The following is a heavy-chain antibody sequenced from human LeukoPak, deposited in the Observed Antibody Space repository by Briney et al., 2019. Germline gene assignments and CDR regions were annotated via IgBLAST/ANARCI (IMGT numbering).Heavy chain of an antibody. J-gene: IGHJ6*02. CDR2: IIPILGIA. CDR3: ARERDDSSGYYYYYYGMDV. CDR1: GGTFSSYA. D-gene: IGHD3-22*01. V-gene: IGHV1-69*04. Sequence: SVKVPCKASGGTFSSYAISWVRQAPGQGLEWMGRIIPILGIANYAQKFQGRVTITADKSTSTAYMELSSLRSEDTAVYYCARERDDSSGYYYYYYGMDVWGQGTTVTVSS.